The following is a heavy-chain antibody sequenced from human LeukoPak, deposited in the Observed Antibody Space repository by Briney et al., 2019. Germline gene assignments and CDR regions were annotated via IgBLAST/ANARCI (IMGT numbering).Heavy chain of an antibody. Sequence: ASVKASCKVSGYTLTELSMHWVRQAPGKGLEWMGGFDPEDGETIYAQKFQGRVTMTEDTSTDTAYMELSSLRSEDTAVYYCARDHEAVAGTGFDYWGQGTLVTVSS. CDR1: GYTLTELS. D-gene: IGHD6-19*01. V-gene: IGHV1-24*01. CDR3: ARDHEAVAGTGFDY. J-gene: IGHJ4*02. CDR2: FDPEDGET.